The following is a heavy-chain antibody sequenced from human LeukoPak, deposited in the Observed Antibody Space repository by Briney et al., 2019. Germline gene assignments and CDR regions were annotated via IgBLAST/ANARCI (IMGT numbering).Heavy chain of an antibody. Sequence: GGSLRLSCAASGFTFSSYGMHWVRQAPVKGLEWVALISYDGSNKYYADSVKGRFTISRDNSKNTLYLQMHSLRAEDTAVYYCAKDGIDFWSGSEYMDVWGKGTSVTISS. CDR1: GFTFSSYG. CDR2: ISYDGSNK. V-gene: IGHV3-30*18. D-gene: IGHD3-3*01. J-gene: IGHJ6*03. CDR3: AKDGIDFWSGSEYMDV.